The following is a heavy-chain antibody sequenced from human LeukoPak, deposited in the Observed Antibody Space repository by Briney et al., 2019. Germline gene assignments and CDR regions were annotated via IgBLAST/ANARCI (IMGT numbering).Heavy chain of an antibody. J-gene: IGHJ6*02. V-gene: IGHV4-34*01. CDR3: AAVRYSYGLYYYYGMDV. CDR1: GGSFSGYY. D-gene: IGHD5-18*01. Sequence: SETLSLTCAVYGGSFSGYYWSWIRQPPGKGLEWIGEINHNGSTNYNPSLKSRVTISVDTSKNQFSLKLSSVTAADTAVYYCAAVRYSYGLYYYYGMDVWGQGTTVTVSS. CDR2: INHNGST.